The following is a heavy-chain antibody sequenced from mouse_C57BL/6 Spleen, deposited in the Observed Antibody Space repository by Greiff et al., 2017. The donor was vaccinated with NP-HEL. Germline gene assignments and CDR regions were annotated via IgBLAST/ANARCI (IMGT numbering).Heavy chain of an antibody. CDR2: ISDGGSYT. D-gene: IGHD3-1*01. V-gene: IGHV5-4*01. CDR3: ARDNSGRSYYFDY. J-gene: IGHJ2*01. Sequence: EVKVVESGGGLVKPGGSLKLSCAASGFTFSSYAMSWVRQTPEKRLEWVATISDGGSYTYYPDNVKGRFTISRDNAKNNLYLQMSHLKSEDTAMYYCARDNSGRSYYFDYWGQGTTLTVSS. CDR1: GFTFSSYA.